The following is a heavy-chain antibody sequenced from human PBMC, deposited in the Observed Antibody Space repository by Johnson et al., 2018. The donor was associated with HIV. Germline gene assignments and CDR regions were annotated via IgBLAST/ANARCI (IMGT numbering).Heavy chain of an antibody. CDR1: GFTFYDYA. CDR2: ISWNSGSI. J-gene: IGHJ3*01. D-gene: IGHD3-10*02. CDR3: ARPRYYVDAFDL. V-gene: IGHV3-9*03. Sequence: EVQLVESGGGLVQPGRSLRLSCAASGFTFYDYAMHWVRQAPGKGLEWVSGISWNSGSIGYADSVKGRFTISRDNAKNSLYLQMNSLRAEDMAVYYCARPRYYVDAFDLWGQGTMVTVSS.